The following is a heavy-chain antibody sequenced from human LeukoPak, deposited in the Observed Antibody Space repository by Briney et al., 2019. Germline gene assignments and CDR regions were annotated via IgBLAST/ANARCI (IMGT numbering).Heavy chain of an antibody. Sequence: GGSLRLSCEASGFTLRSHAMHCVRPAPGKGLDYVSAISSHRFSTYYANCLQGRFTISRDNSKNTLYLQMSSLGPEDRAVYYCARGVMRGYHFHYWGQGTLVSVSS. CDR1: GFTLRSHA. J-gene: IGHJ4*02. D-gene: IGHD6-25*01. V-gene: IGHV3-64*01. CDR2: ISSHRFST. CDR3: ARGVMRGYHFHY.